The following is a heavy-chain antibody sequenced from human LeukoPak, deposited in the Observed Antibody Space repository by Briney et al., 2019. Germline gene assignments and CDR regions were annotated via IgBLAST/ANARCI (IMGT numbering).Heavy chain of an antibody. CDR2: IYSRGST. V-gene: IGHV4-4*07. Sequence: SEPLSLTCTVSGGPISRYHWSWIRQPAGRGLEWIGRIYSRGSTNHAPSLKSRVTLSVATSKNQFSLKLSSVTAADTAVYYCARRGSSSSTLDYYFDYWGQGTLVTVSS. J-gene: IGHJ4*02. CDR1: GGPISRYH. CDR3: ARRGSSSSTLDYYFDY. D-gene: IGHD6-6*01.